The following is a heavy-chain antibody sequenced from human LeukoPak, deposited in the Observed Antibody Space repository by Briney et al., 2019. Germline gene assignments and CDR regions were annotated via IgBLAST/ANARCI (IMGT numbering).Heavy chain of an antibody. Sequence: GGSLRLSCAASGFTFSGSAMHWVRQASGKGLEWVGRIRSKANSYATAYAASVKGRFTISRDDSKNTAYLQTNSLKTEDTAVYYCTRHGWYYYDSSGYEVSWGQGTLVTVSS. CDR1: GFTFSGSA. CDR3: TRHGWYYYDSSGYEVS. J-gene: IGHJ4*02. CDR2: IRSKANSYAT. D-gene: IGHD3-22*01. V-gene: IGHV3-73*01.